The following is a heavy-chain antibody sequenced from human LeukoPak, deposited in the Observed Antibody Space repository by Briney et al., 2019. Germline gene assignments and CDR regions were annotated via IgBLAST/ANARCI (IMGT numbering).Heavy chain of an antibody. J-gene: IGHJ6*02. CDR2: IYYSGST. CDR1: GGSISSGGYY. CDR3: ARAIAEGYYYYYGMDV. Sequence: PSQTLSLTCTVSGGSISSGGYYWSRIRQHPGKGLEWIGYIYYSGSTYYNPSLKSRVTISVDTSKNQFSLKLSSVTAADTAVYYCARAIAEGYYYYYGMDVWGQGTTVTVSS. V-gene: IGHV4-31*03. D-gene: IGHD6-13*01.